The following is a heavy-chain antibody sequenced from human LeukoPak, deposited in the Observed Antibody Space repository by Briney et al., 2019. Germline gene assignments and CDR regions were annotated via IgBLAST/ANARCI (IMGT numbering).Heavy chain of an antibody. CDR2: IYYSGST. CDR1: GVSISSYY. J-gene: IGHJ4*02. V-gene: IGHV4-59*01. D-gene: IGHD3-9*01. Sequence: SETLSLTCTVSGVSISSYYWSWIRQPPGKGLEWIGYIYYSGSTNYNPSLKSRVTISVDTSKNQFSLKLSSVTAADTAVYYCARGNDIWTGPLDYWGQGTLVTVSS. CDR3: ARGNDIWTGPLDY.